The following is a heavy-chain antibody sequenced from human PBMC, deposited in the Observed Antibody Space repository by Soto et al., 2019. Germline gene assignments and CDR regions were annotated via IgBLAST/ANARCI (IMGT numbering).Heavy chain of an antibody. CDR2: INHSGST. Sequence: QVQLQQWGAGLLKPSETLSLTCAVYGGSFSGYYWSWIRQPPGKGLEWIGEINHSGSTNYNPSLKSRVTISVDTSKNQLSLKLSSVTAADTAVYYCATGIAAAGGADYWGQGTLVTVSS. V-gene: IGHV4-34*01. CDR3: ATGIAAAGGADY. D-gene: IGHD6-13*01. CDR1: GGSFSGYY. J-gene: IGHJ4*02.